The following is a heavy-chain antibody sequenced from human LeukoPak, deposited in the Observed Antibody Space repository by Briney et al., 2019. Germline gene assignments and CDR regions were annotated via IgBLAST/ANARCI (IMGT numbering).Heavy chain of an antibody. Sequence: GSLRLSCAVSGFTFSGFWMSWVRQAPGKGLEWVANIKEDGSEKYYVDSVKGRFTISRDNAKNSLYLQMNSLRVGDTAVYYCARGKSGPDYWGQGTLVTVSS. CDR3: ARGKSGPDY. J-gene: IGHJ4*02. D-gene: IGHD6-25*01. V-gene: IGHV3-7*01. CDR2: IKEDGSEK. CDR1: GFTFSGFW.